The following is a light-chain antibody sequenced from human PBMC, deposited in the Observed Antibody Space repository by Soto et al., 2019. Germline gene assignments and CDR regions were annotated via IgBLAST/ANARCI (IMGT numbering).Light chain of an antibody. Sequence: DIQMTQSPSSLTASVGDGVSINCRASQSISTSLSWFQQEPGKAPKLLIYAASSLQSGVPSRFSGSGSGTDFTLTISSLQPEDFATYYCQESYNIPLTFGGGTKVEIK. J-gene: IGKJ4*01. CDR3: QESYNIPLT. CDR1: QSISTS. CDR2: AAS. V-gene: IGKV1-39*01.